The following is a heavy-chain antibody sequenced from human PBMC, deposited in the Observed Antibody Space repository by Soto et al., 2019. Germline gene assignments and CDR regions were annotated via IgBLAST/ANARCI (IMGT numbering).Heavy chain of an antibody. CDR2: INPSGGST. J-gene: IGHJ4*02. CDR3: ARDGYSGYEDY. Sequence: ASVKVSCKASGYTFTSYYMHWVRQAPGQGLEWMGIINPSGGSTSYAQKFPGRVTMTRDTSTSTVYMELSSLRSEDTAVYYCARDGYSGYEDYWGQGTLVTVSS. CDR1: GYTFTSYY. D-gene: IGHD5-12*01. V-gene: IGHV1-46*03.